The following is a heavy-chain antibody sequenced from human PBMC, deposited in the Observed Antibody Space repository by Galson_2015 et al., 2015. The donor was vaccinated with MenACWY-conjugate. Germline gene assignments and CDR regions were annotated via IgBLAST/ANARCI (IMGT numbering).Heavy chain of an antibody. CDR1: GFTFGDHY. D-gene: IGHD6-6*01. CDR3: IKVQEYGYFDC. J-gene: IGHJ4*02. CDR2: VRDKANRYTT. V-gene: IGHV3-72*01. Sequence: SLRLSCAASGFTFGDHYMDWVRQAPGKGLEWVARVRDKANRYTTTYAASVEGRFTISRDDSKNSLYLQMNRLKTEDTAVYYCIKVQEYGYFDCWGQGILVTVSS.